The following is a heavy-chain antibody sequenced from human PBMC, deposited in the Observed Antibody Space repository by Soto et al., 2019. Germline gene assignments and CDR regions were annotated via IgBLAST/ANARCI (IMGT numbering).Heavy chain of an antibody. CDR2: VSAYNGNT. CDR3: ARAGGTQLFDY. D-gene: IGHD1-1*01. J-gene: IGHJ4*02. V-gene: IGHV1-18*04. Sequence: QVQLVQSGAEVKKPGASVKVPCKASGYSFTSLGISWVRQAPGQGLEWMGWVSAYNGNTHYAPKVQGRVTMTTDRSTTTAYLELRSLTSDDTAVYYCARAGGTQLFDYWGRGTLVTVSS. CDR1: GYSFTSLG.